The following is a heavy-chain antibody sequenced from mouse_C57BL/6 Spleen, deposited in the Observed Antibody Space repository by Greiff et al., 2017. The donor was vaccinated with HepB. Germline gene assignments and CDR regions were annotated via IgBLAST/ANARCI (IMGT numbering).Heavy chain of an antibody. Sequence: VHVKQSGAELVKPGASVKLSCTASGFNIKDYYMHWVKQRTEQGLEWIGRIDPEDGETKYAPKLPGTATITADTSSNTAYLQLSSLTSEDTAVYYCARSPYYYGSSGGYAMDYWGQGTSVTVSS. CDR1: GFNIKDYY. V-gene: IGHV14-2*01. D-gene: IGHD1-1*01. J-gene: IGHJ4*01. CDR3: ARSPYYYGSSGGYAMDY. CDR2: IDPEDGET.